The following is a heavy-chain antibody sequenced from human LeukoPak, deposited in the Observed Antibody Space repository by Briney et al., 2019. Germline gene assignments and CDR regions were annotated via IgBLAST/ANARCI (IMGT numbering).Heavy chain of an antibody. J-gene: IGHJ4*02. D-gene: IGHD6-19*01. CDR3: AMGSGWYGGIFDY. CDR2: ISFSGSVI. V-gene: IGHV3-48*03. CDR1: EFTFRDYD. Sequence: GGSLRLSCAASEFTFRDYDMNWVRQAPGKGLEWVAYISFSGSVINYADSVRGRFTISRDNAKNSLYLQMNSLRAEDTAVYYCAMGSGWYGGIFDYWGQGTLVTVSS.